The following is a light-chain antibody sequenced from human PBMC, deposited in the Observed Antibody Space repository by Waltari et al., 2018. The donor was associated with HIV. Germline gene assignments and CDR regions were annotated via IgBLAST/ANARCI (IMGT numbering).Light chain of an antibody. Sequence: QSALTQPRSLSGSPGQSVTLSCPGSTTNIVAYKFVSWYHHPPGKVPKLLLYDVTTRPSGVPDPFSGSNSGNSASLTISGLQACDEAHYFCCSYAGDYVWVFGGGTKLTVL. CDR1: TTNIVAYKF. J-gene: IGLJ2*01. V-gene: IGLV2-11*01. CDR2: DVT. CDR3: CSYAGDYVWV.